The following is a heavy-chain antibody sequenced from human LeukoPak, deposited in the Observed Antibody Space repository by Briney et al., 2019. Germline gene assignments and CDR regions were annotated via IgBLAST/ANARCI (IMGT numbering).Heavy chain of an antibody. D-gene: IGHD6-13*01. Sequence: ASVTVSCKASGYTFTSYGISWVRQAPGQGLEWMGWISAYNGDTNYAQKLQGRVTMTTDTSTSTAYMELRSLRSDDTAVYYCARGGALAAAGILDYWGQGTLVTVSS. CDR1: GYTFTSYG. V-gene: IGHV1-18*01. J-gene: IGHJ4*02. CDR3: ARGGALAAAGILDY. CDR2: ISAYNGDT.